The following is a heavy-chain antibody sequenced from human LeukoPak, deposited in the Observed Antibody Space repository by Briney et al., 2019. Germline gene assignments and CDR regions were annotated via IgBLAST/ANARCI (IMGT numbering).Heavy chain of an antibody. CDR1: GDSISNYY. J-gene: IGHJ6*03. Sequence: ASETLSLTCTVSGDSISNYYWSWIRQPPGKGPEWIGYIYYSGSTNYNPSLKSRVTISIDTSKNQFSLKLSSVTAADTAVYYCTRHMGYCSSTSCSFGSHYYYMDVWGKGTTVTVSS. CDR3: TRHMGYCSSTSCSFGSHYYYMDV. CDR2: IYYSGST. D-gene: IGHD2-2*01. V-gene: IGHV4-59*01.